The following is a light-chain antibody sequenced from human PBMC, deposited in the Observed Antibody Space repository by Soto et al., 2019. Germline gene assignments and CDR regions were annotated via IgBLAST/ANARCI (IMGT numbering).Light chain of an antibody. Sequence: EIVITQSPATLSVSPGEGATLSCRASQSVSSNLAWYQQKPGQAPRLLIYGASTRANSIPDRFSGSGSGTELTLTISSLQSEDFAVYYCQQYNNWLTITFGQGTRLEIK. V-gene: IGKV3-15*01. J-gene: IGKJ5*01. CDR1: QSVSSN. CDR3: QQYNNWLTIT. CDR2: GAS.